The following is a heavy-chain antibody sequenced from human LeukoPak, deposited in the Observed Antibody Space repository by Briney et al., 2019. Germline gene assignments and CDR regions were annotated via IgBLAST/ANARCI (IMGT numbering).Heavy chain of an antibody. CDR1: GSTFSSYW. D-gene: IGHD2-15*01. Sequence: PGGSLRLSCAASGSTFSSYWMSWVRQAPGKGLEWVANMKLDGSEEYYVDSVKGRFTISRDNAKNSLYLQMNSLRVDDTAVYYCTRWARYCSGGSCYSWFDPWGQGTLVTVSS. J-gene: IGHJ5*02. V-gene: IGHV3-7*01. CDR3: TRWARYCSGGSCYSWFDP. CDR2: MKLDGSEE.